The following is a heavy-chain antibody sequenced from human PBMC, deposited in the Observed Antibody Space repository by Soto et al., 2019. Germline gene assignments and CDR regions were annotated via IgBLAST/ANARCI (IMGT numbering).Heavy chain of an antibody. Sequence: QLQLQESGSGLVKPSQTLSLTCAVSGGSISSGGYSWSWIRQPPGKGLEWIGYIYHSGSTYYNPSLMSRVTISVDRSKNQFSRKLSAVTAADTAVYDCARDGTIAVAGGFDYGGQGTLVTVSS. J-gene: IGHJ4*02. CDR3: ARDGTIAVAGGFDY. D-gene: IGHD6-19*01. V-gene: IGHV4-30-2*01. CDR1: GGSISSGGYS. CDR2: IYHSGST.